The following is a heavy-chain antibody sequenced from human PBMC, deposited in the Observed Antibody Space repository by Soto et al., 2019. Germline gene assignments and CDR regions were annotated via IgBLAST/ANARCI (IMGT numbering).Heavy chain of an antibody. Sequence: ASVKVSCKASGYTFTSYGISWVRQAPGQGLEWMGWISAYNGNTNYAQKLQGRVTMTTDTSTSTAYMELRSLRSDDTAVYYCARVLEPYSSSSGAEYNFDYWGQGTLVTVSS. CDR3: ARVLEPYSSSSGAEYNFDY. CDR1: GYTFTSYG. V-gene: IGHV1-18*01. J-gene: IGHJ4*02. D-gene: IGHD6-6*01. CDR2: ISAYNGNT.